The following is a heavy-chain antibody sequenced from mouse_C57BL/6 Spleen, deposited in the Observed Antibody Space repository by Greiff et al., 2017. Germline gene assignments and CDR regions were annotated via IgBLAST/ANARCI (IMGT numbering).Heavy chain of an antibody. CDR2: ISDGGSYT. CDR3: ARDPGAMDY. J-gene: IGHJ4*01. Sequence: EVKVVESGGGLVKPGGSLTLSCAASGFTFSSYAMSWVRQTPEKRLEWVATISDGGSYTYYPDNVKGRFTISRDNAKNNLYLQMSHLKSEDTAMYYCARDPGAMDYWGQGTSVTVSS. CDR1: GFTFSSYA. V-gene: IGHV5-4*01.